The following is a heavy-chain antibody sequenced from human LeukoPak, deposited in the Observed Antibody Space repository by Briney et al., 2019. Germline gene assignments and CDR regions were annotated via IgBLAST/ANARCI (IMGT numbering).Heavy chain of an antibody. J-gene: IGHJ4*02. D-gene: IGHD3-22*01. CDR1: GGTLSSYA. CDR2: IIPILGIA. Sequence: SVKVSCKASGGTLSSYAISWVRQAPGQGLEWMGRIIPILGIANYAQKFQGRVTITADKSTSTAYMELSSLRSEDTAVYYCARDIGYYYDSSGYPPGYWGQGTLVTVSS. CDR3: ARDIGYYYDSSGYPPGY. V-gene: IGHV1-69*04.